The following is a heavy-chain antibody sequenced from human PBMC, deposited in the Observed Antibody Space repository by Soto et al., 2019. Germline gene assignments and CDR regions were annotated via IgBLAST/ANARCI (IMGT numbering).Heavy chain of an antibody. V-gene: IGHV4-61*01. D-gene: IGHD6-19*01. J-gene: IGHJ5*02. CDR2: IYYSGST. CDR1: GCSVSSGSYY. Sequence: SETLSLTCTVSGCSVSSGSYYWSWIRQPPGKGLEWIGYIYYSGSTNYNPSLKSRVTISVDTSKNQFSLKLSSVTAADTAVYYCARESGPRNVYSSGWYGENWFDPWGQGTLVTVSS. CDR3: ARESGPRNVYSSGWYGENWFDP.